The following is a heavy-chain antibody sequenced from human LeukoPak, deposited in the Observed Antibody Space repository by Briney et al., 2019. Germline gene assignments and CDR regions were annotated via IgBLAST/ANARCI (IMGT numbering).Heavy chain of an antibody. CDR2: IYGDGAT. CDR3: AKGGAPSSRYAPWWFDP. D-gene: IGHD6-13*01. CDR1: GFTVSNNY. J-gene: IGHJ5*02. V-gene: IGHV3-66*01. Sequence: GGFLRLSCAASGFTVSNNYMTWVRQAAGKGLEWVSVIYGDGATHYADSVKGRFIISRDNSKNTLDLQMHSLRVEDTAVYYCAKGGAPSSRYAPWWFDPWGQGTLVTVSS.